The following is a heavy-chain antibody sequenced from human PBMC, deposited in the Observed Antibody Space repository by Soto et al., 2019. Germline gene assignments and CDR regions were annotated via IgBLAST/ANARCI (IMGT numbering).Heavy chain of an antibody. D-gene: IGHD4-17*01. Sequence: SETLSLTCTISGASISSSNWWSWVRQPPGKGLEWIGDIYHSETANYNPSLQSRVTISLDKPKNQFSLKLKSATATDTATYFCARWDAGDYVDAWGQGTLVTVSS. CDR2: IYHSETA. CDR3: ARWDAGDYVDA. CDR1: GASISSSNW. J-gene: IGHJ5*02. V-gene: IGHV4-4*02.